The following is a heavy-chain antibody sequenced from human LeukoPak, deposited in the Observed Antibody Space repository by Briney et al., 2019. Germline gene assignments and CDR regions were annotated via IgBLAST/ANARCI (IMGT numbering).Heavy chain of an antibody. J-gene: IGHJ4*02. CDR3: APPHPAEVFEGFTSNQLYF. CDR1: GFTFSSYA. CDR2: ISGSGGST. V-gene: IGHV3-23*01. D-gene: IGHD3-3*01. Sequence: PGGSLRLSCAASGFTFSSYAMSWVRQAPGKGLEWVSAISGSGGSTYYADSVKGRFTISRDNSKNTLYLQMNSLRAEDTAVYYCAPPHPAEVFEGFTSNQLYFWGQGTLVTVSS.